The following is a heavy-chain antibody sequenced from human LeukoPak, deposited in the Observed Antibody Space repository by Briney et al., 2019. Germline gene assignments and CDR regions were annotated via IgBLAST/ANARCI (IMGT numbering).Heavy chain of an antibody. V-gene: IGHV1-69*13. CDR2: IIPIFGTA. Sequence: ASVKVSCKASGYTFTGYYMHWVRQAPGQGLEWMGGIIPIFGTANYAQKFQGRVTITADESTSTAYMELSSLRSEDTAVYYCARDRDYDILDYWGQGTLVTVSS. CDR3: ARDRDYDILDY. CDR1: GYTFTGYY. D-gene: IGHD3-9*01. J-gene: IGHJ4*02.